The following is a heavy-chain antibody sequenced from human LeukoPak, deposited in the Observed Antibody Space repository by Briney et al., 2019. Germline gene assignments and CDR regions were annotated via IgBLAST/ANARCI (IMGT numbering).Heavy chain of an antibody. J-gene: IGHJ4*01. V-gene: IGHV4-34*01. Sequence: SETQSPACPVYGGSFSGYYCSWIRQPPGKGLEWIGEINRSESTNYNPSLKSRVTISVDTSKNQFSLKLTSVTAADTAVYYCARGSSNPLLITMVRGRRPLDYWGQGTLVSVSS. D-gene: IGHD3-10*01. CDR3: ARGSSNPLLITMVRGRRPLDY. CDR2: INRSEST. CDR1: GGSFSGYY.